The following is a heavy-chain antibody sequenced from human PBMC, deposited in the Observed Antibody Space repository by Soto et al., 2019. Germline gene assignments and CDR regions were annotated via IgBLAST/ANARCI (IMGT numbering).Heavy chain of an antibody. CDR1: GGTFSSYA. V-gene: IGHV1-69*01. CDR3: ARSQGSSTSLEIYYYFYYGMDV. D-gene: IGHD2-2*01. Sequence: QVQLVQSGAEVKKPGSSVKVSCKASGGTFSSYATSWVRQAPGQGLEWMGGIIPISDTTNYAQKFQGRVTITADESTGTAYMELSSLRSEETAVYYWARSQGSSTSLEIYYYFYYGMDVWGQGTTVTVSS. CDR2: IIPISDTT. J-gene: IGHJ6*02.